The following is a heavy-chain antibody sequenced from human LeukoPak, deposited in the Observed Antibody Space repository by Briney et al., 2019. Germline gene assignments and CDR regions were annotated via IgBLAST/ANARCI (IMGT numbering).Heavy chain of an antibody. CDR3: VRGTGY. CDR2: ISGSGVST. Sequence: GASLRLSCAASGFTFSSYAMSWVRQAPGKGLEWVSAISGSGVSTYYADSVKGRFTISRDNSKNTLYLQMSSLRADDTAVYYCVRGTGYWGQGTLVTVSS. V-gene: IGHV3-23*01. CDR1: GFTFSSYA. J-gene: IGHJ4*02.